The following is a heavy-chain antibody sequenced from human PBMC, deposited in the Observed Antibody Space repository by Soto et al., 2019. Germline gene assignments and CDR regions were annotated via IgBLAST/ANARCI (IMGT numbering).Heavy chain of an antibody. V-gene: IGHV3-33*01. Sequence: QVQLVESGGGVVQPGRSLRLSCAASGFTFSSYGMHWVRQAPGKGLEWVAVIWYDGSNKYYADSVKGRFTISRDNSKKRLSPQRSSRGAEGTAVDGCVRDGIAYCRGVCLKGLGTWGQGPLVTVSS. CDR1: GFTFSSYG. D-gene: IGHD2-21*02. CDR3: VRDGIAYCRGVCLKGLGT. CDR2: IWYDGSNK. J-gene: IGHJ5*02.